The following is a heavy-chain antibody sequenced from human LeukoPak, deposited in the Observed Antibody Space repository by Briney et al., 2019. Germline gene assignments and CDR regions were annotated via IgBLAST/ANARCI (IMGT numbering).Heavy chain of an antibody. Sequence: GGSLRLSCAASGFTFSSYSMNWVRQAPGKGLEWVSSISSSSSYIYYADSVKGRFTISRDNAKNSLYLQMNSLRAEDTAVYYCARTGCSSTSCYMDYYYYYMGVWGKGTTVTVSS. CDR2: ISSSSSYI. CDR3: ARTGCSSTSCYMDYYYYYMGV. V-gene: IGHV3-21*01. D-gene: IGHD2-2*02. J-gene: IGHJ6*03. CDR1: GFTFSSYS.